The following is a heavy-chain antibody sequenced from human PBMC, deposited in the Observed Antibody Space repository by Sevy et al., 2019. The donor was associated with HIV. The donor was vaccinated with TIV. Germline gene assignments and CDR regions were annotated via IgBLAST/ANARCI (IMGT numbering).Heavy chain of an antibody. Sequence: SETLSLTCTVSGGSISSGDYYWSWIRQPPGKGLEWIGYIYYSGSTYYNPSLKSRVTISVDTSKNQFSLKLSSVTAADTAVYYCASRAYYYGSGSPFDYWGQGTLVTVSS. CDR1: GGSISSGDYY. CDR2: IYYSGST. CDR3: ASRAYYYGSGSPFDY. D-gene: IGHD3-10*01. V-gene: IGHV4-30-4*01. J-gene: IGHJ4*02.